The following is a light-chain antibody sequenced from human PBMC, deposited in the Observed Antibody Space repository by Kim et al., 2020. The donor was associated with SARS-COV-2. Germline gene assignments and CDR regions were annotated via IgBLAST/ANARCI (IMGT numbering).Light chain of an antibody. CDR1: EEVDIY. Sequence: EILVTQSPGTMSVSPGERATLSCKTSEEVDIYIAWYQHKSGQAPRLLIWNASNRASGIPDKFTGGGSGTSFTLTITRLQPEDAAVYYCQVRNNWRGTFGPGTKVDIK. J-gene: IGKJ3*01. CDR2: NAS. V-gene: IGKV3-11*01. CDR3: QVRNNWRGT.